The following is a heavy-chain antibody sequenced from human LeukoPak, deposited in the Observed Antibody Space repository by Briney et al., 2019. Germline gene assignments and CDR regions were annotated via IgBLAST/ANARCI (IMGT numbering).Heavy chain of an antibody. Sequence: SVKVSCKASGGTFSSYAISWVRQAPGQGLEWMGRIIPILGIANYAQKFQGRVTITADKSTSTAYMELSSLRSEDTAVYYCAREGSGVIFSKGLIDYWGQGTLVTVSS. CDR3: AREGSGVIFSKGLIDY. D-gene: IGHD3-16*02. J-gene: IGHJ4*02. V-gene: IGHV1-69*04. CDR1: GGTFSSYA. CDR2: IIPILGIA.